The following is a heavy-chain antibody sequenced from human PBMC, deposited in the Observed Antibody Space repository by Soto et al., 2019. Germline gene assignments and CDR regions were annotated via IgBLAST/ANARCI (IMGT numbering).Heavy chain of an antibody. CDR2: ISGSGGST. Sequence: GGSLRLSCAASGFTFSSYAMSWVRQAPGKGLEWVSAISGSGGSTYYADSVKGRFTISRDNSKNTLYLQMNSLRAEDTAVYYCAKGSTTGTTYPVFAFDIWGQGTMVTVSS. J-gene: IGHJ3*02. D-gene: IGHD1-1*01. CDR1: GFTFSSYA. CDR3: AKGSTTGTTYPVFAFDI. V-gene: IGHV3-23*01.